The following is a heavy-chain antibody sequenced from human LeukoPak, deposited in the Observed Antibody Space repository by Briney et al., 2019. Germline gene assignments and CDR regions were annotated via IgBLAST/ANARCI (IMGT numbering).Heavy chain of an antibody. D-gene: IGHD6-13*01. Sequence: GGSLRLSCAASGFTFDDYDMLWVRHAPGKGLEGVSGISWNSGSIGYADSVKGRFTISRDNAKNSLYLQMNSLRAEDTALYYCAKDKGIAAAGLIDYWGQGTLVTVSS. V-gene: IGHV3-9*01. CDR2: ISWNSGSI. CDR1: GFTFDDYD. J-gene: IGHJ4*02. CDR3: AKDKGIAAAGLIDY.